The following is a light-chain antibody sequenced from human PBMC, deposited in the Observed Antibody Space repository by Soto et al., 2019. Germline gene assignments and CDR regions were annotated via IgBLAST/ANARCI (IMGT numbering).Light chain of an antibody. CDR2: EAS. CDR3: KQYNSYPWT. V-gene: IGKV1-5*03. J-gene: IGKJ1*01. Sequence: DIQMTQSPTTLSASVGDRVTITCRASQSISIYLAWYQQKPGKAPKLLIYEASSLESGVPSRFSGSGSGTELTLTISSLQPDDLSTYYCKQYNSYPWTFGQGTKVDIK. CDR1: QSISIY.